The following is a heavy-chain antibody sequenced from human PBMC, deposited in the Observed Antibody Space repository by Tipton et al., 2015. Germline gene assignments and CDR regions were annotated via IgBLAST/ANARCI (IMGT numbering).Heavy chain of an antibody. Sequence: GLVKPSETLSLTCTVSGYSIRGGHYWGWIRQSPRKGLEWIGSIHHSGDTYYTPPLTGRASISVDTSKKQFSLKLSSVTAADTAVYYCARGHKNGDSPWDYWGQGSLVTVSS. J-gene: IGHJ4*02. V-gene: IGHV4-38-2*02. CDR2: IHHSGDT. D-gene: IGHD4-17*01. CDR3: ARGHKNGDSPWDY. CDR1: GYSIRGGHY.